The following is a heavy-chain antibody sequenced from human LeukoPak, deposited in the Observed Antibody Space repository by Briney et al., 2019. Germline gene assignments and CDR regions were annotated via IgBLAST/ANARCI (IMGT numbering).Heavy chain of an antibody. Sequence: GGSLRLSCAASGFTFSTYAMSWVRQAPGKGLEWVSGISGSGGGTYYADSVKGRFTISRDNSKNTLYLQMNSLRAEDMALYYCAKDGYSYGSGFDYWGQGTLVTVSS. D-gene: IGHD5-18*01. CDR3: AKDGYSYGSGFDY. CDR2: ISGSGGGT. V-gene: IGHV3-23*01. J-gene: IGHJ4*02. CDR1: GFTFSTYA.